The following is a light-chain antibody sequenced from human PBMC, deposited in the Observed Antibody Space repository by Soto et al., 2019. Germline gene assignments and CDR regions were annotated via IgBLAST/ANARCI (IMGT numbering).Light chain of an antibody. CDR3: AAWDDSLSGVV. CDR1: SSNIGTNY. Sequence: QTVVTQPPSASGTPGQRVTISCSGSSSNIGTNYVYWYQQVPGTAPKLLMYGNNQRPSGVPDRVSGSKSGTSASLAISGLRSEDEADYYCAAWDDSLSGVVFGGGTKLTVL. CDR2: GNN. J-gene: IGLJ2*01. V-gene: IGLV1-47*02.